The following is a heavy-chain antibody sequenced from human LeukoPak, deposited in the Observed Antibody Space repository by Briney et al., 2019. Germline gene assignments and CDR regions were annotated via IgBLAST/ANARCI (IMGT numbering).Heavy chain of an antibody. V-gene: IGHV4-39*01. J-gene: IGHJ4*02. CDR2: IYSSGNT. Sequence: SETLSLTCTVSGGSISSSDYYWAWIRQPPGKGLEWIGSIYSSGNTYYNPSLKSRVTISVDTSRNQFSLKLNSVTAADTAVYYFTSDPRVEGHWSQGTLVTVSS. D-gene: IGHD5-24*01. CDR3: TSDPRVEGH. CDR1: GGSISSSDYY.